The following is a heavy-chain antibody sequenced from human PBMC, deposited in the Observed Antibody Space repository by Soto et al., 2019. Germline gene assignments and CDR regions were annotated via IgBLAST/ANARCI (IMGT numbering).Heavy chain of an antibody. CDR1: GGSISSGGYY. CDR2: IYYSGST. Sequence: PSETLSLTCTVSGGSISSGGYYWSWIRQHPGKGLEWIGYIYYSGSTYYNPSLKSRVTISVDTSKNQFSLKLSSVTAADTAVYYCARGMEYYDSSGYGFDYWGQGTLVTVSS. J-gene: IGHJ4*02. CDR3: ARGMEYYDSSGYGFDY. D-gene: IGHD3-22*01. V-gene: IGHV4-31*03.